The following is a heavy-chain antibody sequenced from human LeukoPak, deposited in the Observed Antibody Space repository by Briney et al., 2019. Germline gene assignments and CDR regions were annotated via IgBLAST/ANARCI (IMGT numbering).Heavy chain of an antibody. CDR2: INTNTGNP. CDR1: GYTFTSYA. J-gene: IGHJ6*03. D-gene: IGHD3-10*01. Sequence: GASVKVSCKASGYTFTSYAMNWVRQAPGQGLEWMGWINTNTGNPTYAQGFTGRFVFSLDTSVSTAYLQISSLKAEDTAVYYCARDGRRYYGSGSYYYYYYYMDVWGKGTTVTVSS. CDR3: ARDGRRYYGSGSYYYYYYYMDV. V-gene: IGHV7-4-1*02.